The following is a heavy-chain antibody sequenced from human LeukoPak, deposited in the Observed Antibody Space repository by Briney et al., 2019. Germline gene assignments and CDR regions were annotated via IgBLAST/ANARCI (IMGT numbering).Heavy chain of an antibody. CDR3: AKGRAYYYDSSGYYFDY. CDR2: ISGGGGST. V-gene: IGHV3-23*01. Sequence: GGSLRLSCAASGFTFSSYAMSWVRQAPGKGLEWVSAISGGGGSTYYAVSVKGRFTISRDNSKNTLYLQMDSLRAEDTAVYYCAKGRAYYYDSSGYYFDYWGLGTLVPVSS. D-gene: IGHD3-22*01. CDR1: GFTFSSYA. J-gene: IGHJ4*02.